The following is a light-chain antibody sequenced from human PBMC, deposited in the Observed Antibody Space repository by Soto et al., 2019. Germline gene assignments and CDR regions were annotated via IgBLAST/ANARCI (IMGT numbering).Light chain of an antibody. CDR2: AAS. CDR3: QQRSNWPPIT. J-gene: IGKJ5*01. CDR1: RGLASSY. V-gene: IGKV3D-20*02. Sequence: DMVLTQSPGTLSLSPGERATLSCRASRGLASSYLGWYQQKPGQPPRLLLYAASKRATGIPDRFSGSGSGTDFTLTINRLEPEDSAVYYCQQRSNWPPITFGQGTRLEIK.